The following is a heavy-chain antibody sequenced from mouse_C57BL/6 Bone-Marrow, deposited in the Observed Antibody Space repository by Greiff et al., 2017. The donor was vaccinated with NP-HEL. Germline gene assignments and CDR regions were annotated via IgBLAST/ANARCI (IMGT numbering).Heavy chain of an antibody. CDR2: ISSGGSYT. V-gene: IGHV5-6*01. CDR1: GITFSSYG. J-gene: IGHJ4*01. Sequence: EVQLVESGGDLVKPGGSLKLSCAASGITFSSYGMSWVRQTPDKRLEWVATISSGGSYTYYPDSVKGRFTISRDNAKNTLYLQMSSLKSEDTAMYYCARHSNYAMDYWGQGTSVTVSS. CDR3: ARHSNYAMDY. D-gene: IGHD1-1*01.